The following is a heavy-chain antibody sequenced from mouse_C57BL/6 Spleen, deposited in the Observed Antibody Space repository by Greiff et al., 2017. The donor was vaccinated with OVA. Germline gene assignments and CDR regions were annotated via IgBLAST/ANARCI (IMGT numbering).Heavy chain of an antibody. V-gene: IGHV1-54*01. D-gene: IGHD1-1*01. Sequence: VQLQQSGAELVRPGTSVKVSCKASGYAFTNYLIEWVKQRPGQGLEWIGVINPGSGGTNYNEKFKGKATLTADKSSSTAYMQLSSLTSEDSAVYFCARWDYGSSYDYWGQGTTLTVSS. J-gene: IGHJ2*01. CDR2: INPGSGGT. CDR1: GYAFTNYL. CDR3: ARWDYGSSYDY.